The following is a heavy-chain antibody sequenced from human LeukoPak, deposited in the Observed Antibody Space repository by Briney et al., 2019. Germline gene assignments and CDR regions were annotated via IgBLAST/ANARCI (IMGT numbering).Heavy chain of an antibody. CDR1: GGSISSYY. CDR2: IHASGST. Sequence: PSETLSLTCTVSGGSISSYYWNWIWQPAGKGVEGIGRIHASGSTNYNPSLKGRVTMSVDTSKNQFSLKLSSVTAADTAVYYCARDSGRYSDPFYFDYWGQGTLVTVSS. CDR3: ARDSGRYSDPFYFDY. V-gene: IGHV4-4*07. J-gene: IGHJ4*02. D-gene: IGHD1-26*01.